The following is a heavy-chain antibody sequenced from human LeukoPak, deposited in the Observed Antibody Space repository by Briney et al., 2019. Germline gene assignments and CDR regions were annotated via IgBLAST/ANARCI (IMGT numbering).Heavy chain of an antibody. V-gene: IGHV4-31*03. CDR1: GGSINSGGYY. CDR3: ARDLGYCSSTSCRYFDF. J-gene: IGHJ4*02. D-gene: IGHD2-2*01. Sequence: SETLSLTCTVSGGSINSGGYYYSWIRQHPGKGPAWIGYIYYSGSTYYNPSLKSRVTMSLDTSRNQFSLKLSSVTAADTAVYYCARDLGYCSSTSCRYFDFWGQGTLVTVSS. CDR2: IYYSGST.